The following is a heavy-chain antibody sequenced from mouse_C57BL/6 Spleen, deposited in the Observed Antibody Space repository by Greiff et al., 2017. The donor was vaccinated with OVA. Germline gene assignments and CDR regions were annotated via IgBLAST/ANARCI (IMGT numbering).Heavy chain of an antibody. D-gene: IGHD1-1*01. Sequence: DVKLVESGGGLVKPGGSLKLSCAASGFTFSSYAMSWVRQTPEKRLEWVATISDGGSYTYYPDNVKGRFTISRDNAKNNLYLQMSHLKSEDTAMYYCAREVTTVVAYYFDYWGQGTTLTVSS. J-gene: IGHJ2*01. CDR2: ISDGGSYT. CDR3: AREVTTVVAYYFDY. CDR1: GFTFSSYA. V-gene: IGHV5-4*01.